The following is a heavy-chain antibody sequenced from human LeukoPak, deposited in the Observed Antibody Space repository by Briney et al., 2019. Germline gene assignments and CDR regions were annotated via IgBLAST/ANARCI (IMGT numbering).Heavy chain of an antibody. CDR2: IYSGGST. J-gene: IGHJ4*02. Sequence: GGSLRLSCAASGFTFSDYYMSWIRQAPGKGLEWVSVIYSGGSTYYADSVKGRFTISRDNSKNTLYLQMNSLRAEDTAVYYCLSPSFHFDYWGQGTLVTVSS. V-gene: IGHV3-53*01. D-gene: IGHD2/OR15-2a*01. CDR3: LSPSFHFDY. CDR1: GFTFSDYY.